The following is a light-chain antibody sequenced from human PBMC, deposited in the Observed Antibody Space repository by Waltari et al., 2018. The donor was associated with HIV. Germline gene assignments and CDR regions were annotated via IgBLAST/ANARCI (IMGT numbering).Light chain of an antibody. CDR2: GAS. J-gene: IGKJ1*01. Sequence: IPLTQSPRPLSLAPGERATRSCRASQTISSTYLAWYQQKPGPAPMLLIYGASSRATGIPYRFSGSGSGTDFTLTISSLEPEDCAAYYCQQYIGSPRTFGQGTKVELK. V-gene: IGKV3-20*01. CDR1: QTISSTY. CDR3: QQYIGSPRT.